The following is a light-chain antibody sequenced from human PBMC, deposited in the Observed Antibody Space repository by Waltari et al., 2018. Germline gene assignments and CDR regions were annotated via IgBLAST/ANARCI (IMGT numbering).Light chain of an antibody. V-gene: IGKV4-1*01. CDR2: WAS. CDR3: QQYYSTPLT. CDR1: QSVLYSSNNKNY. Sequence: DIVMTPSRDSLAVALVVRATINCKSSQSVLYSSNNKNYLAWYQQKPGQPPKLLIYWASTRESGVPDRFSGSGSGTDFTLTISSLQAEDVAVYYCQQYYSTPLTFGQGTKVEIK. J-gene: IGKJ1*01.